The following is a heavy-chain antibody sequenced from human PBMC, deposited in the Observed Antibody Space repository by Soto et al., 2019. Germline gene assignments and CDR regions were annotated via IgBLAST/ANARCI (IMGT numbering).Heavy chain of an antibody. V-gene: IGHV4-59*01. J-gene: IGHJ6*03. CDR3: ARGGIAAAGTFVFSGYYYYYMDV. CDR1: GGSIISYY. Sequence: SETLSLTCTVSGGSIISYYWSWIRQPPGKGLEWIGYIYYSGSTNYNPSLKSRVTISVDTSKNQFSLKLSSVTAADTAVYYCARGGIAAAGTFVFSGYYYYYMDVWGKGTTVTVSS. D-gene: IGHD6-13*01. CDR2: IYYSGST.